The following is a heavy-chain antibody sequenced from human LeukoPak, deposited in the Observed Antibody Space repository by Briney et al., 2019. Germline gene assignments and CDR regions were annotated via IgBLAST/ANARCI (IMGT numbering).Heavy chain of an antibody. Sequence: PSETLSLTCAVYGGSFSGYYWGWIRQPPGKGLEWIGSIYYSGSTYYNPSLKSRVTISVDTSKNQFSLKLSSVTAADTAVYYCARGPSQIMENYMDVWAKGTTVTVSS. CDR3: ARGPSQIMENYMDV. J-gene: IGHJ6*03. CDR1: GGSFSGYY. CDR2: IYYSGST. V-gene: IGHV4-34*01. D-gene: IGHD3-16*01.